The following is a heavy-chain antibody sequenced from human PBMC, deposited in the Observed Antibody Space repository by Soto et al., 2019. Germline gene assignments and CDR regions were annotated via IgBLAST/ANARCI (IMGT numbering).Heavy chain of an antibody. CDR2: MNPNSGNT. J-gene: IGHJ4*02. Sequence: ASVKVSCKASGYSFTRYDINWLRQANGQGHEWMGWMNPNSGNTGYAQKFQGRVTMTRNTSISTAYMELSSLRSEDTAVYFCARGGVFFFAAPTNPFDYWGEGTLVTVSS. CDR3: ARGGVFFFAAPTNPFDY. V-gene: IGHV1-8*01. D-gene: IGHD3-10*01. CDR1: GYSFTRYD.